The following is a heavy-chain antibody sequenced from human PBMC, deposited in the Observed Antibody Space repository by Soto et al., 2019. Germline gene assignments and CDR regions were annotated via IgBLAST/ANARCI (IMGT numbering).Heavy chain of an antibody. J-gene: IGHJ5*02. CDR1: GGSISSYY. D-gene: IGHD3-3*01. CDR3: ARHSSHYDFWSGYYIRSWFDP. CDR2: IYYSGST. V-gene: IGHV4-59*08. Sequence: SETLSLTCTVSGGSISSYYWSWTRQPPGKGLEWIGYIYYSGSTNYNPSLKSRVTISVDTSKNQFSLKLSSVTAADTAVYYCARHSSHYDFWSGYYIRSWFDPWGQGTLVTVSS.